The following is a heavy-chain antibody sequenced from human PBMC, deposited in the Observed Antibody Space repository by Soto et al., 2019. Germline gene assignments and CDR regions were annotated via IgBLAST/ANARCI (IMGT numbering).Heavy chain of an antibody. J-gene: IGHJ4*02. CDR2: IYYSGST. CDR1: GGSISSYY. V-gene: IGHV4-59*01. D-gene: IGHD1-1*01. CDR3: ARLATRYYFDY. Sequence: QVQLQESGPGLVKPSETLSLTCTVSGGSISSYYWSWIRQPPGKGLGWIGYIYYSGSTNYNPSLKSRVTISVDTSKNQFSLKMSSVTAADTAVYYCARLATRYYFDYWGQGTLVTVSS.